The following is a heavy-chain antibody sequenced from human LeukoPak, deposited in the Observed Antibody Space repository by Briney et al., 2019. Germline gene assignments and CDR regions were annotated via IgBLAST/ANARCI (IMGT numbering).Heavy chain of an antibody. CDR3: ARSRESYWVPEFDY. CDR2: ISGSGSST. J-gene: IGHJ4*02. D-gene: IGHD1-26*01. CDR1: GFTFSSYA. V-gene: IGHV3-23*01. Sequence: GRSLRLSCAASGFTFSSYAMNWVRQAPGKGLEWVSDISGSGSSTSYADSVKGRFTISRDNSKNTLYLQMNSLRAEDTAVYYCARSRESYWVPEFDYWGQGTLVTVSS.